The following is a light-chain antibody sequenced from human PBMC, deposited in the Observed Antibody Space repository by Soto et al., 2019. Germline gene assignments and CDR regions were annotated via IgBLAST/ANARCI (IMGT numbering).Light chain of an antibody. V-gene: IGKV1-39*01. Sequence: DIQMTQSPSSLSASVGDRVTITCRASQSISSYLNWYQQKPGKAPKLLIYAASSLQSGVPSRFSGSGSGTDFTLTISSLQPEDFATYYCQQSYSSSCTFGQGTTVEIK. CDR3: QQSYSSSCT. CDR1: QSISSY. J-gene: IGKJ1*01. CDR2: AAS.